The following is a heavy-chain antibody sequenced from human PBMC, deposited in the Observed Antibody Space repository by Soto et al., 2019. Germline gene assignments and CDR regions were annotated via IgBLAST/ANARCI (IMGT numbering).Heavy chain of an antibody. CDR1: GFTLSGYA. J-gene: IGHJ6*03. D-gene: IGHD6-6*01. Sequence: ESGGGVAQPGGSLRLSCAASGFTLSGYAMDWVRQAPGKGLEYVSAISSNGVGTYYANSVQGRFTISRDNSKNTVYLQMGSLRPEDMAVYYCARRARPDFYYMDVWGKGTTVTVSS. CDR3: ARRARPDFYYMDV. V-gene: IGHV3-64*01. CDR2: ISSNGVGT.